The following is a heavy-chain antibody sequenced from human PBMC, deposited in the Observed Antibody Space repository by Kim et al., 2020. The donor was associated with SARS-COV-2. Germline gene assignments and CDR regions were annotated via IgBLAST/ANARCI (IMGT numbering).Heavy chain of an antibody. CDR1: GGSFSGYY. D-gene: IGHD3-22*01. V-gene: IGHV4-34*01. CDR3: ARGLGYYDSSGYYWFDY. CDR2: INHSGST. Sequence: SETLSLTCAVYGGSFSGYYWSWIRQPPGKGLEWIGEINHSGSTNYNPSLKSRVTISVDTSKNQFSLKLSSVTAADTAVYYCARGLGYYDSSGYYWFDYWG. J-gene: IGHJ5*01.